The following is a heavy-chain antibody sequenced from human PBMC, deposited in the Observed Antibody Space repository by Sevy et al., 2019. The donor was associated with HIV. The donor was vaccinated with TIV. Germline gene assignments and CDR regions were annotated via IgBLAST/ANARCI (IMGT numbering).Heavy chain of an antibody. D-gene: IGHD3-22*01. CDR3: ARGDYYDSSGYYVGDAFDI. CDR2: INPSGGST. Sequence: ASVKVSCKASGYTFTSYYMHWVRQAPGQGLEWMGIINPSGGSTSYAQTFQGRVTMTRDTSTSTVYMELSSQRSEDTAVYYGARGDYYDSSGYYVGDAFDIWGQGTMVTVSS. V-gene: IGHV1-46*01. J-gene: IGHJ3*02. CDR1: GYTFTSYY.